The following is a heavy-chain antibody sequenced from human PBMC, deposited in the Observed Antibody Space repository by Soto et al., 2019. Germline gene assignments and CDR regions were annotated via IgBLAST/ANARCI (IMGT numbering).Heavy chain of an antibody. CDR2: VIPIFDTT. CDR3: ARSPLLSAETLHENYFDD. D-gene: IGHD2-15*01. CDR1: GGTFGNSG. Sequence: QVQLVQSGAEVKKPGSSLKVSCKASGGTFGNSGVSWVRQAPGQGPEWMGGVIPIFDTTNYAQKFQGRVTVSADDSTSYMELSSLRAEVTAVYYCARSPLLSAETLHENYFDDWGLCTQITFSS. V-gene: IGHV1-69*01. J-gene: IGHJ4*02.